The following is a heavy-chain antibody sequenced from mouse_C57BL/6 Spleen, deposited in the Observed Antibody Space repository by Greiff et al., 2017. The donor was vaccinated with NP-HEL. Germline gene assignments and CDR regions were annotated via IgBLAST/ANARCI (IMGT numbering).Heavy chain of an antibody. Sequence: QVQLQQPGAELVRPGSSVKLSCKASGYTFTSYWMHWVKQRPIQGLEWIGNIDPSDSETHYNQKFKDKATLTVDKSSSTAYMQLSSLTSEDSAVYYCAFYGYDGDWYFDVWGTGTTVTVSS. D-gene: IGHD2-2*01. CDR1: GYTFTSYW. V-gene: IGHV1-52*01. CDR2: IDPSDSET. CDR3: AFYGYDGDWYFDV. J-gene: IGHJ1*03.